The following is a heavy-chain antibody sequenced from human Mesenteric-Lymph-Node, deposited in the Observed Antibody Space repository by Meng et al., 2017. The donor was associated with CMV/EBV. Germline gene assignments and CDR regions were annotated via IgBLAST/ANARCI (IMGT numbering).Heavy chain of an antibody. V-gene: IGHV4-59*12. CDR3: ARGEGAYCSSTSCQDAFDI. Sequence: SETLSLTCTVSGGAISSYHWSWIRQPPGKGLEWIGYMYYSGNTNYNPSLKSRVTISIDTSKNQFSLKLSSVTAADTAVYYCARGEGAYCSSTSCQDAFDIWGQGTMVTVSS. D-gene: IGHD2-2*01. CDR2: MYYSGNT. J-gene: IGHJ3*02. CDR1: GGAISSYH.